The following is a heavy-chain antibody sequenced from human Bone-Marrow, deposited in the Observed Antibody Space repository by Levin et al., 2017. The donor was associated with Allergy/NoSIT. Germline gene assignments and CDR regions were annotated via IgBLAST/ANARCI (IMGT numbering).Heavy chain of an antibody. CDR3: VRHATVKFYRGMDV. CDR2: ISESP. Sequence: PSETLSLTCTVSGGSITSAHHYCAWIRQSPGKALEWIGSISESPYYNPSLQSRVTISADTSKNQFSLKLRSVTAADTAVYYCVRHATVKFYRGMDVWGQGTTVTVSS. D-gene: IGHD4-11*01. J-gene: IGHJ6*02. CDR1: GGSITSAHHY. V-gene: IGHV4-39*01.